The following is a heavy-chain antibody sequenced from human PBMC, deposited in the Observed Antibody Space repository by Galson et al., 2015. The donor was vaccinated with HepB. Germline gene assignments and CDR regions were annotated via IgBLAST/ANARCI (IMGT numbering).Heavy chain of an antibody. D-gene: IGHD5-18*01. V-gene: IGHV1-46*01. CDR1: GYTFTSYY. CDR2: ISPSGGST. CDR3: ARDVDTAMVPYYYYGMDV. J-gene: IGHJ6*02. Sequence: SVKVSCKASGYTFTSYYMHWVRQAPGQGLEWMGIISPSGGSTSYAQKFQGRVTMTRDTSTSTVYMELSSLRSEDTAVYYCARDVDTAMVPYYYYGMDVWGQGTTVTVSS.